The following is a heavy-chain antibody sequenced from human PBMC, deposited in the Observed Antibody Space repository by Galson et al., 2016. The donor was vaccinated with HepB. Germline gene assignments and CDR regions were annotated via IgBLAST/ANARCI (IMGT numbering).Heavy chain of an antibody. D-gene: IGHD3-22*01. J-gene: IGHJ4*02. V-gene: IGHV1-58*01. Sequence: SVKVSCKASGFTFTSSAVQWARQARGQRLEWIGWIVVGSGDTNYAQKFQERVTITRDMSTSTAYMELSSLRAEDTAVYYCVSLDDGSGTYHAGPFDYWGQGTLVTVSS. CDR1: GFTFTSSA. CDR3: VSLDDGSGTYHAGPFDY. CDR2: IVVGSGDT.